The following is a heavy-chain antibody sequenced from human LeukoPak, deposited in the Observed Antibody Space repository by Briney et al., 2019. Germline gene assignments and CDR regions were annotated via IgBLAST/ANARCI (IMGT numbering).Heavy chain of an antibody. Sequence: GASVKVSCKASGFTFTDYGISWVRQDPGQGLEWMGWIRVSSGNTDYAQKFQGRVTMTTDTSTYTAYMELKGLRSDDTAVYYCTRDRSNNDSWGQGTLVTVSS. J-gene: IGHJ4*02. CDR3: TRDRSNNDS. V-gene: IGHV1-18*01. CDR2: IRVSSGNT. CDR1: GFTFTDYG. D-gene: IGHD6-13*01.